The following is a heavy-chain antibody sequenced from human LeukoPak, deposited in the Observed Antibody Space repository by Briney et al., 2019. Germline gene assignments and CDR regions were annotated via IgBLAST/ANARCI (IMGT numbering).Heavy chain of an antibody. J-gene: IGHJ4*02. Sequence: GGSLRLSCAASGFTFSSYGMHWVRQAPGKGLEWVAVISYDGSNKYYADSVKGRFTISRDNSKNTLYLQMNSLRAEDTAVYYCAKLNIPVDYWGQGTLATVSS. D-gene: IGHD2/OR15-2a*01. CDR2: ISYDGSNK. CDR3: AKLNIPVDY. CDR1: GFTFSSYG. V-gene: IGHV3-30*18.